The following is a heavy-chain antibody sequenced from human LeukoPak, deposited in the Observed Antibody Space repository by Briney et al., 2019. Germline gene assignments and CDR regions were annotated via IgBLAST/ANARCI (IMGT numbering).Heavy chain of an antibody. Sequence: SETLSLTCTVSGGSISSSDYYWGWLRHPPGRGLEWIGSIYYSGSTYYSPSLKSRVTISVDTSKNQFSLKLSSLAAADTAVYYCARVIYGDSNWFDPWGQGTLVTVSS. J-gene: IGHJ5*02. V-gene: IGHV4-39*07. CDR3: ARVIYGDSNWFDP. CDR1: GGSISSSDYY. CDR2: IYYSGST. D-gene: IGHD4-17*01.